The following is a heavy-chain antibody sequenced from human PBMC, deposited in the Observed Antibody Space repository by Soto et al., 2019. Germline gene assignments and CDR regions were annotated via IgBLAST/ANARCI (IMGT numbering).Heavy chain of an antibody. D-gene: IGHD6-19*01. CDR2: IIPVFGRA. CDR3: ARTLAFSSGWYVFGY. CDR1: GDSFSTYA. J-gene: IGHJ4*02. V-gene: IGHV1-69*01. Sequence: QVQLVQSGAEVKKPESPLKVSCKASGDSFSTYAINWVRQAPGQGLEWMGGIIPVFGRANYAQKFQGRVTITADESTSTAYMELNSLRSEDTALYSCARTLAFSSGWYVFGYWGQGTLVTVSS.